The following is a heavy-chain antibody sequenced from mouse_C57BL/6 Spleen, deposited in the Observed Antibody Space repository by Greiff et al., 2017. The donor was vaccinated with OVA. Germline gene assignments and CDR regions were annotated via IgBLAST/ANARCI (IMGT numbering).Heavy chain of an antibody. CDR1: GFTFNTYA. CDR2: IRSKSSNYAT. D-gene: IGHD2-5*01. CDR3: VGDGACYSNPWFAY. J-gene: IGHJ3*01. V-gene: IGHV10-3*01. Sequence: EVQLVESGGGLVQPKGSLKLSCAASGFTFNTYAMHWVRQAPGKGLEWVARIRSKSSNYATYYAVSVKDRFTISREDSQSMLKLQMNNQKTEDTARYYCVGDGACYSNPWFAYWGQGTLVTVSA.